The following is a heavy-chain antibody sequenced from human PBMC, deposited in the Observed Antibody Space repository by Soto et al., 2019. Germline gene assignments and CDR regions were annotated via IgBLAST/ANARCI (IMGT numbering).Heavy chain of an antibody. Sequence: GGSLRLSCATSGFTFSSYAMSWVRQAPGKGLEWVSAISGSGGSTYYADSVKGRLTISRDNSKNTLYLQMNSLRAEDTAVYYCAKDPLYDSSGYPTYWYFDLWGRGTLVTVSS. CDR1: GFTFSSYA. V-gene: IGHV3-23*01. CDR3: AKDPLYDSSGYPTYWYFDL. D-gene: IGHD3-22*01. CDR2: ISGSGGST. J-gene: IGHJ2*01.